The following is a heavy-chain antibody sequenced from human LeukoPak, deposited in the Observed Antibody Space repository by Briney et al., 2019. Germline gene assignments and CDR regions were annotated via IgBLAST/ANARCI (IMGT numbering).Heavy chain of an antibody. Sequence: ASVKVSCKASGYTFTGYYMHWVRQAPGQGLEWMGRINPNSGGTNYAQKFQGRVTMTRDTSISTAYMELSRLRSDDTAVYYCARDSGSRDGYNWFFDYWGQGTLVTVSS. CDR2: INPNSGGT. CDR3: ARDSGSRDGYNWFFDY. V-gene: IGHV1-2*06. J-gene: IGHJ4*02. CDR1: GYTFTGYY. D-gene: IGHD5-24*01.